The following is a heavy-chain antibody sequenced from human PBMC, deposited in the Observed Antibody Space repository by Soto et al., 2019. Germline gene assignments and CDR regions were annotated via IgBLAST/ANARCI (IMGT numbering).Heavy chain of an antibody. J-gene: IGHJ3*02. CDR3: ARGYCSGGSCYSDAFDI. Sequence: SETLSLTCAGSGGSVSSSDWWRWVRQPPGKGLEWIGEIYHSGSTNYNPSLKSRVTISVDKSKNQFSLKLSSVTAADTAVYYCARGYCSGGSCYSDAFDIWGQGTMVTVSS. V-gene: IGHV4-4*02. CDR1: GGSVSSSDW. D-gene: IGHD2-15*01. CDR2: IYHSGST.